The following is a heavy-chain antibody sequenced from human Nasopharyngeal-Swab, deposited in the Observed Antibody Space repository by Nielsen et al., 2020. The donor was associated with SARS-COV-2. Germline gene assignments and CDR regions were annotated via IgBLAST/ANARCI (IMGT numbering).Heavy chain of an antibody. J-gene: IGHJ6*02. CDR1: GFTFSSYS. D-gene: IGHD4-17*01. CDR3: ATTTWYYGMDV. CDR2: ISSTSSTI. Sequence: GESLKISCAASGFTFSSYSMNWVRQAPGKGLEWVSYISSTSSTIYYADSVKGRFTISRDNAKNSLYLQMDSLRAEDTAVYYCATTTWYYGMDVWGQGTTVTVSS. V-gene: IGHV3-48*04.